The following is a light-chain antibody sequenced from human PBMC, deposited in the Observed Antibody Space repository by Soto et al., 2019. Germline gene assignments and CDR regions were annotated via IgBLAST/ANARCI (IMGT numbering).Light chain of an antibody. V-gene: IGKV3-20*01. CDR2: GAS. CDR1: QSVSSY. J-gene: IGKJ1*01. Sequence: EVVLTQSPCTLSLSPGERATLSCRASQSVSSYLAWYQQKPGQAPRLLIYGASSRATGITDRFSGSGSGTDFTLTISRLEPEDFAVYYCQQYGSSPRTFGQGTKVEIK. CDR3: QQYGSSPRT.